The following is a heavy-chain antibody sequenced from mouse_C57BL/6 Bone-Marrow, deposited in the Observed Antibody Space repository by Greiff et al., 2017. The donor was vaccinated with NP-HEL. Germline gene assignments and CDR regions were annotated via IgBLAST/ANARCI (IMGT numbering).Heavy chain of an antibody. CDR2: IYPGDGDT. CDR1: GYAFSSSW. V-gene: IGHV1-82*01. CDR3: ARFGYFDY. Sequence: VQLQQSGPELVKPGASVKISCKASGYAFSSSWMNWVKQRPGKGLEWIGRIYPGDGDTNYNGKFKGKATLTADKSSSTAYMQLSSQTSEDSAVYFCARFGYFDYWGKGTTLTVSS. J-gene: IGHJ2*01.